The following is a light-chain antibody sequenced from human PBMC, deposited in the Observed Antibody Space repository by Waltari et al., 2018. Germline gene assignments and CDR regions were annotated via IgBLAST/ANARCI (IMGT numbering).Light chain of an antibody. V-gene: IGKV1-8*01. CDR1: QGISSY. Sequence: AIRMTQSPSPFSASTGDRVTIPCRASQGISSYLAWYQQKPGKAPKLLIYAASTLQSGVPSRFSGSGSGTDFTLTISCLQSEDFATYFCQQSYSTPLTFGGGTKVEIK. CDR3: QQSYSTPLT. J-gene: IGKJ4*01. CDR2: AAS.